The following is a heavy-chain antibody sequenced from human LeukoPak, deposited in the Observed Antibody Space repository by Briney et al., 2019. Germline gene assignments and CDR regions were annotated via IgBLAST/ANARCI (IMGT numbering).Heavy chain of an antibody. J-gene: IGHJ1*01. CDR1: GYSFTSDW. CDR2: IYPGDSDT. D-gene: IGHD6-13*01. CDR3: ARLGGSTSWYWYFQH. V-gene: IGHV5-51*01. Sequence: GESLQISCKGSGYSFTSDWIAWVRQMPGKGLEWMGIIYPGDSDTRYSPSFQGQVTISADKSISTAYLQWSSLKASDAAMYYCARLGGSTSWYWYFQHWGQGTLVTVSS.